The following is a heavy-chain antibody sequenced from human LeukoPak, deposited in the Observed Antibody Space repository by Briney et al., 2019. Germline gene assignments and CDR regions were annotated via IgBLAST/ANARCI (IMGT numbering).Heavy chain of an antibody. CDR2: ITADGTDK. V-gene: IGHV3-48*03. J-gene: IGHJ4*02. CDR3: AREVQWELPDY. CDR1: GFRFSAYE. Sequence: PGGSLRLSCAASGFRFSAYEMNWVRQAPGKGLEWVSYITADGTDKYDADSVKGRFTISRANAKNSLYLQMNSLRVDDTAIYYCAREVQWELPDYWGQGTLVTVSS. D-gene: IGHD1-26*01.